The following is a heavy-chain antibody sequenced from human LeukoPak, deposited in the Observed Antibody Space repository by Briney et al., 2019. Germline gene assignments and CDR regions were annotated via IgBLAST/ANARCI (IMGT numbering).Heavy chain of an antibody. CDR3: VRHRQYDADAFDV. CDR1: GGSLSSYY. V-gene: IGHV4-59*08. D-gene: IGHD2/OR15-2a*01. J-gene: IGHJ3*01. CDR2: VSYSGST. Sequence: SETLSLTCTVSGGSLSSYYWSWIRQPPGKALEWIGYVSYSGSTKYSPSPKGRGTMSVETSKNQFSLNLSSVTAADTAVYYCVRHRQYDADAFDVWGQGTVVPVSS.